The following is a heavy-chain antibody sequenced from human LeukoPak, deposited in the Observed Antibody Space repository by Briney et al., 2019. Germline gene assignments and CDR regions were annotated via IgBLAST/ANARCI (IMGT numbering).Heavy chain of an antibody. CDR2: INHSGST. V-gene: IGHV4-34*01. CDR3: ARGRFVRYSKEPRSYGMDV. Sequence: TSETLSLTCAVYGGSFSGYYWSWIRQPPGKGLEWIGEINHSGSTNYNPSLKSRVTISVDTSKNQFSLKLSSVTAADTAVYYCARGRFVRYSKEPRSYGMDVWGQGTTVTVSS. J-gene: IGHJ6*02. CDR1: GGSFSGYY. D-gene: IGHD3-9*01.